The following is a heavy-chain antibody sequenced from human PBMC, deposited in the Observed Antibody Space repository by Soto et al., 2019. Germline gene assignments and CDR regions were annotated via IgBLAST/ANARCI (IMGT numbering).Heavy chain of an antibody. Sequence: GGSLRLSCAASGFTFSSYAMSWVRQAPGKGLEWVSAISGSGGSTYYADSVKGRFTISRDNSKNTLYLQMNSLRAEDTAVYYCAKVLFGGRSYFSAGTFDYWGQGTLVTVSS. CDR3: AKVLFGGRSYFSAGTFDY. J-gene: IGHJ4*02. V-gene: IGHV3-23*01. CDR2: ISGSGGST. D-gene: IGHD6-13*01. CDR1: GFTFSSYA.